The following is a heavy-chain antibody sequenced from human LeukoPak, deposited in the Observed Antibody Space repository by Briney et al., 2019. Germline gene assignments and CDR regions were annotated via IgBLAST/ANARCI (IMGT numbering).Heavy chain of an antibody. V-gene: IGHV1-18*01. CDR2: ISAYNGNT. CDR1: GYTFTSYG. J-gene: IGHJ5*02. CDR3: ARGFGLLWFGEFLNWFDP. D-gene: IGHD3-10*01. Sequence: ASVKVSCTASGYTFTSYGISWVRQAPGQGLEWMGWISAYNGNTNYAQKLQGRVTMTTDTSTSTAYMELRSLRSDDTAVYYCARGFGLLWFGEFLNWFDPWGQGTLVTVSS.